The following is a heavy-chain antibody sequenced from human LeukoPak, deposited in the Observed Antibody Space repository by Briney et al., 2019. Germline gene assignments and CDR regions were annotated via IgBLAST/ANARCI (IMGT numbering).Heavy chain of an antibody. CDR3: AKGIDGITGFPGVYFDY. D-gene: IGHD1-20*01. Sequence: GGSLRLSCAASGFTFSSYAMSWVRQAPRKGLEWVSAISGSGGSTYYADSVKGRFTISRDNSKNTLYLQMNSLRAEDTAVYYCAKGIDGITGFPGVYFDYWGQGTLVTVSS. CDR1: GFTFSSYA. J-gene: IGHJ4*02. CDR2: ISGSGGST. V-gene: IGHV3-23*01.